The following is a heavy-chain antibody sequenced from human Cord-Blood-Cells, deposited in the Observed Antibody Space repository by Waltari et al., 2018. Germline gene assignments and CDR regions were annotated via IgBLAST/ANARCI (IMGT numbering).Heavy chain of an antibody. Sequence: QVQLVQSGAEGKKPGSSVKVSCKASGGTFSSYAISWVRQAPGQGLEWMGGIIPIFGTANYAQKFQGRVTITADESTSTAYMELSSLRSEDTAVYYCARASTYGSGSYYYYYYYMDVWGKGTTVTVSS. CDR2: IIPIFGTA. CDR3: ARASTYGSGSYYYYYYYMDV. J-gene: IGHJ6*03. V-gene: IGHV1-69*01. D-gene: IGHD3-10*01. CDR1: GGTFSSYA.